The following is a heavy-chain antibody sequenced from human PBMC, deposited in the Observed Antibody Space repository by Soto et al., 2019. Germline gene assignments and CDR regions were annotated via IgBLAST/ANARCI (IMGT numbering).Heavy chain of an antibody. CDR2: IYYSGST. J-gene: IGHJ6*03. CDR1: GGSISSYY. Sequence: QVQLQESGPGLVKPSETLSLTCTVSGGSISSYYWSWIRQPPGKGLECLGYIYYSGSTNYNPSLKSRVTISVDTSKNQFSLKLSSVTAVDTAVYYCARHSDSSSHSGGWGYYYYYMDVWGKGSTVSVSS. V-gene: IGHV4-59*08. D-gene: IGHD3-22*01. CDR3: ARHSDSSSHSGGWGYYYYYMDV.